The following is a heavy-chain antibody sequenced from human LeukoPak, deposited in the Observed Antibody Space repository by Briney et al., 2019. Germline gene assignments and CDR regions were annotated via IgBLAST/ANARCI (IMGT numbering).Heavy chain of an antibody. CDR2: IYYSGST. J-gene: IGHJ6*02. Sequence: SETLSLTCTVSGGSISSYYWSWIRQPPGKGLEWIGYIYYSGSTNYNPSLKSRVTISVDTSKNQFSLKLSSVTAADTAVYYCAGPYCSSTSCYYYYGMDVWGQGTTVTVSS. V-gene: IGHV4-59*12. D-gene: IGHD2-2*01. CDR3: AGPYCSSTSCYYYYGMDV. CDR1: GGSISSYY.